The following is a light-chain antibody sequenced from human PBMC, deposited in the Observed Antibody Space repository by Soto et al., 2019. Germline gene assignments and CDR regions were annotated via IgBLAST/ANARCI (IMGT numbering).Light chain of an antibody. Sequence: EIVLTQSPGTLSLSPGERATLSCRASQTFSSSSLAWYQQKPGQAPRLLIYGASSRATGIPDRFSGSGSGTDFTLTISRLEPEDFAVYYCQQYGSSPPWTFGQGTKVEIK. CDR2: GAS. V-gene: IGKV3-20*01. J-gene: IGKJ1*01. CDR3: QQYGSSPPWT. CDR1: QTFSSSS.